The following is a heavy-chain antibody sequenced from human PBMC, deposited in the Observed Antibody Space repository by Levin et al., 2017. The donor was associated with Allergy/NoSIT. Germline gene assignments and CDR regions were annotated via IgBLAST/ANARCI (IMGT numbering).Heavy chain of an antibody. J-gene: IGHJ6*02. D-gene: IGHD3-3*01. Sequence: PGGSLRLSCAASGFTFSSYSMNWVRQAPGKGLEWVSYISSSSSTIYYADSVKGRFTISRDNAKNSLYLQMNSLRAEDTAVYYCAREIFGVVMVGDGMDVWGQGTTVTVSS. CDR3: AREIFGVVMVGDGMDV. V-gene: IGHV3-48*01. CDR1: GFTFSSYS. CDR2: ISSSSSTI.